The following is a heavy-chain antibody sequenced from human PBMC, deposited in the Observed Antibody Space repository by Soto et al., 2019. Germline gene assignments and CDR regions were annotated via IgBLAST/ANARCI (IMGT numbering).Heavy chain of an antibody. V-gene: IGHV3-74*01. CDR1: GFTFGDYA. CDR2: ISGSDGSST. J-gene: IGHJ4*02. Sequence: GGSLRLSCTASGFTFGDYAMSWFRQAPGKGLEWVSAISGSDGSSTSYADSVKGRFTISGDNAKNTLYLQMNSLRAEDTAVYYCVRTSLVVAAATREDYWGQGTLVTVSS. CDR3: VRTSLVVAAATREDY. D-gene: IGHD2-15*01.